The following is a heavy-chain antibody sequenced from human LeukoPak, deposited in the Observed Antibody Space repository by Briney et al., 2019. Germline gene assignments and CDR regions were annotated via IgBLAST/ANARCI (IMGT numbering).Heavy chain of an antibody. J-gene: IGHJ4*02. CDR1: GGSFSGYY. D-gene: IGHD6-6*01. Sequence: SETLSLTCAVYGGSFSGYYWSWIRQPPGKGLEWIGEINHSGSTNYNPSLKSRVTISVDTSKNQFSLKLSSVTAADTAVYYCARMYSSSDYFDYWGQGTLVTVSS. CDR3: ARMYSSSDYFDY. CDR2: INHSGST. V-gene: IGHV4-34*01.